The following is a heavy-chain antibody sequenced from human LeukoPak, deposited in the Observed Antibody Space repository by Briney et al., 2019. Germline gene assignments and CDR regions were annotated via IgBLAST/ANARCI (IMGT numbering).Heavy chain of an antibody. Sequence: GGSLRLSCAASGFTFSSYAMHWVRQAPGKGLEWVAVMSYDGSNKYYADSVKGRFTISRDNSKNTLYLQMNSLRAEDTAVYYCARDGVDTAMVDYWGQGTLVTVSS. CDR2: MSYDGSNK. CDR1: GFTFSSYA. V-gene: IGHV3-30-3*01. D-gene: IGHD5-18*01. CDR3: ARDGVDTAMVDY. J-gene: IGHJ4*02.